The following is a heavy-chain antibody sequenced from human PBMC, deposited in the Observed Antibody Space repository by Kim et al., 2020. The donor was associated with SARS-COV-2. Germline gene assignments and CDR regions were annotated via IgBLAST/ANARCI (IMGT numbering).Heavy chain of an antibody. CDR1: GYTFTSYG. CDR3: ASSLYGSGRYNYGMDV. D-gene: IGHD3-10*01. V-gene: IGHV1-18*04. J-gene: IGHJ6*02. CDR2: ISAYNGNT. Sequence: ASVKVSCKASGYTFTSYGISWVRQAPGQGLEWMGWISAYNGNTNYAQKLQGRVTMTTDTSTSTAYMELRSLRSDDTAVYYCASSLYGSGRYNYGMDVWGQGTTVTVSS.